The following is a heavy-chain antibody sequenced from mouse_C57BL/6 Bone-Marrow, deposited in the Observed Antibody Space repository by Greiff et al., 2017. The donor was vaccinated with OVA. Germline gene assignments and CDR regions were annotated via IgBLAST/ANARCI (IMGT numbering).Heavy chain of an antibody. Sequence: QVQLQQPGAELVKPGASVKLSCKASGYTFTSYWMHWVKQRPGQGLEWIGMIHPNSGSTNYNEKFKSKATLTVDKSSSTAYMQLSSLTSEDSAVYYGARGGYDGSSYFDYWGQGTTLTVSS. J-gene: IGHJ2*01. D-gene: IGHD1-1*01. V-gene: IGHV1-64*01. CDR3: ARGGYDGSSYFDY. CDR2: IHPNSGST. CDR1: GYTFTSYW.